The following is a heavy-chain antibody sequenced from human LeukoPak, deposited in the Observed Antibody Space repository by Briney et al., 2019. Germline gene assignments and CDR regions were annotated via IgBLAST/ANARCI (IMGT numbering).Heavy chain of an antibody. CDR1: GYTLTELS. CDR3: ASPGENLESFAY. D-gene: IGHD7-27*01. V-gene: IGHV1-2*02. J-gene: IGHJ4*02. CDR2: INPNSGGT. Sequence: ASVKVSCKVSGYTLTELSMHWVRQAPGQGLEWMGWINPNSGGTNYAQKFRGRVTLTRDTSIRTAYMDLSRLTSDDTAVYYCASPGENLESFAYWGQGTLVTVSS.